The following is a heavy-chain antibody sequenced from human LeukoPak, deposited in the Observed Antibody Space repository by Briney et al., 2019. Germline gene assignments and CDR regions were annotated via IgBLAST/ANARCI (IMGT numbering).Heavy chain of an antibody. CDR1: GFIFSNYA. J-gene: IGHJ6*02. D-gene: IGHD5-18*01. CDR3: VGYSYAWRPYYYYYGMDT. V-gene: IGHV3-64D*09. CDR2: ISSNGGST. Sequence: PGGSLRLSCSASGFIFSNYAMHWVRQAPGKGVQYVSSISSNGGSTYYADSVKGRCTISRDNSKNTLSLQMSSLRAEDTAVYYCVGYSYAWRPYYYYYGMDTWGQGTTVTVSS.